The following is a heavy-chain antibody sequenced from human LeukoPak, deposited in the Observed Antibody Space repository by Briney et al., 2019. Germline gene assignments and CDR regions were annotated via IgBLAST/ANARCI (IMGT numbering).Heavy chain of an antibody. V-gene: IGHV3-23*01. CDR3: ARERAGGTSCYGY. CDR1: GFTFSTYA. CDR2: ISGSGGST. Sequence: GGSLRLSCAASGFTFSTYAMGWVRQAPGKGLEWVSAISGSGGSTYYADSVKGRFTISRDNSKNTLHLQMNSLRAEDTAVYYCARERAGGTSCYGYWGQGTLVTVSS. J-gene: IGHJ4*02. D-gene: IGHD2-2*01.